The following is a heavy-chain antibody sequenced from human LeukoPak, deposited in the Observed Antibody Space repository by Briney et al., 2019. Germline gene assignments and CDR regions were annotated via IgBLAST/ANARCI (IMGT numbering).Heavy chain of an antibody. CDR2: IRYDGSNK. J-gene: IGHJ4*02. V-gene: IGHV3-30*02. CDR1: GFTFSSYG. CDR3: AKGLRYFDWLLH. Sequence: GGSLRLSCAASGFTFSSYGMHWVRQAPGKGLEWVAFIRYDGSNKYYADSVKSRFTISRDNSKNTLYLQMNSLRAEDTAVYYCAKGLRYFDWLLHWGQGTLVTVSS. D-gene: IGHD3-9*01.